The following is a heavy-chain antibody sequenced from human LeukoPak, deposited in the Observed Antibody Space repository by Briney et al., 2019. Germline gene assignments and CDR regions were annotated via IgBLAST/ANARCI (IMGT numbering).Heavy chain of an antibody. D-gene: IGHD3-10*01. CDR1: SGSIRSDNYY. Sequence: SETLSLTCTVSSGSIRSDNYYWSLIRQFLGKGLEWIGYIYYRGDTYYNPSLESRVSISVDTSKNHFSLNLISVTAADTAIYYCARLYGSGRNYLDYWGQGKLVTVSS. J-gene: IGHJ4*02. CDR3: ARLYGSGRNYLDY. CDR2: IYYRGDT. V-gene: IGHV4-31*03.